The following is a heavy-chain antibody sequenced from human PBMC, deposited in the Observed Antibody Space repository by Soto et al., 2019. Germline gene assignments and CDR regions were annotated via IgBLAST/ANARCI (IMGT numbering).Heavy chain of an antibody. CDR2: ISAYNGNT. CDR1: GYTFTNFG. Sequence: GASVKVSCKASGYTFTNFGISWARQAPGQGLEWMGWISAYNGNTKYSQKFQGRVTITRDTSASTAYMELSSLRSEDTAVYYCARVSGYYLPDYWGQGTLVTVSS. D-gene: IGHD5-12*01. CDR3: ARVSGYYLPDY. V-gene: IGHV1-18*01. J-gene: IGHJ4*02.